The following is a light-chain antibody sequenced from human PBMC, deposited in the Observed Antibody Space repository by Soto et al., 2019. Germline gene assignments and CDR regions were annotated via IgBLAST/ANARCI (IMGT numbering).Light chain of an antibody. CDR3: QQYGTSKT. CDR2: GAS. CDR1: QSVSSSY. J-gene: IGKJ1*01. V-gene: IGKV3-20*01. Sequence: IVLRESPDTLSLSPGERATPSCRASQSVSSSYLAWYQQKPGQAPRLLIYGASSRATGIPDRFSGSGSGTDLTLTISRLEPEDFAVYYCQQYGTSKTFGQGTKVHIK.